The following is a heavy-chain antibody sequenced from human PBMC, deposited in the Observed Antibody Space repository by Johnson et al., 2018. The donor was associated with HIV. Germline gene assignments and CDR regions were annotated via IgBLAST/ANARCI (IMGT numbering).Heavy chain of an antibody. J-gene: IGHJ3*01. D-gene: IGHD3-22*01. V-gene: IGHV3-7*05. CDR1: GFTVSSNY. CDR3: AREVHYDSSDYYERYAFDV. Sequence: VQLVESGGGLVQPGGSPRLSCAASGFTVSSNYMSWVRQAPGKGLEWVTFIRYDGSNKYYVDSLKGRFSISRDNAKNSLYLQMNSLRAEDTAVYYCAREVHYDSSDYYERYAFDVWGQGTTVIVSS. CDR2: IRYDGSNK.